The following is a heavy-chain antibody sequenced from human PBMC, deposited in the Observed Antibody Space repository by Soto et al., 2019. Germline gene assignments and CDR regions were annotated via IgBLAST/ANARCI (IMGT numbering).Heavy chain of an antibody. Sequence: PGGSLRLSCAASGFTFSSYSMNWVRQAPGKGLEWVSSISSSSSYIYYADSVKGRFTISRDNAKNSLYLQMNSLRAEDTAVYYCARGYYYGSGSYYPPNYYYYGMDVWGQGTTVTVSS. J-gene: IGHJ6*02. D-gene: IGHD3-10*01. CDR1: GFTFSSYS. CDR3: ARGYYYGSGSYYPPNYYYYGMDV. V-gene: IGHV3-21*01. CDR2: ISSSSSYI.